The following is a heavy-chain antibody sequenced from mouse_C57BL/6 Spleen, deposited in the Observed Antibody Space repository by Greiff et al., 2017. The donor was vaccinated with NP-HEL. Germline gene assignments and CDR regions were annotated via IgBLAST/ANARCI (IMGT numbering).Heavy chain of an antibody. J-gene: IGHJ2*01. Sequence: EVKLMESGGDLVKPGGSLKLSCAASGFTFSSYGMSWVRQTPDKRLEWVATISSGGSYTYYPDSVKGRFTISRDNAKNTLYLQMSSLKSEDTAMYYCARGDYGSSLDYWGQGTTLTVSS. CDR1: GFTFSSYG. CDR2: ISSGGSYT. V-gene: IGHV5-6*01. D-gene: IGHD1-1*01. CDR3: ARGDYGSSLDY.